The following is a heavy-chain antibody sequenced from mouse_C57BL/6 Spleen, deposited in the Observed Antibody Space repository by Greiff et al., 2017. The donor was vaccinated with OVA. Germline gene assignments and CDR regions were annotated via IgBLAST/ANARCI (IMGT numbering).Heavy chain of an antibody. CDR3: ARGVTTYFDY. Sequence: QVQLQQSGAELVMPGASVKLSCKASGYTFTSYWMHWVKQRPGQGLEWIGEIDPSDSYTNYNQKFKGKSTLTVDKSSSTAYMQLSSLTSEDSAVYYCARGVTTYFDYWGQGSTLTVSS. CDR1: GYTFTSYW. V-gene: IGHV1-69*01. CDR2: IDPSDSYT. J-gene: IGHJ2*01. D-gene: IGHD2-3*01.